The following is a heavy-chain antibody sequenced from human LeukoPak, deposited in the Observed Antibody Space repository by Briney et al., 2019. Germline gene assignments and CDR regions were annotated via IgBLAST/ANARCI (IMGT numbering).Heavy chain of an antibody. Sequence: SQTLSLTCAISGDSFSSNTAAWNWIRQSPSRGLEWLGRTFYRSKLYDDYAPSVKSRITINPDTSKNQFSLHLNSVTPEDTAVYYCAREVAGTWAFDIWGQGTMVTVSS. V-gene: IGHV6-1*01. D-gene: IGHD6-19*01. CDR2: TFYRSKLYD. J-gene: IGHJ3*02. CDR1: GDSFSSNTAA. CDR3: AREVAGTWAFDI.